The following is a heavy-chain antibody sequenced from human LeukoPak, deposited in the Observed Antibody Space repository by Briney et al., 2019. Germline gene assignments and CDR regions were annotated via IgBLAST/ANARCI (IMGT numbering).Heavy chain of an antibody. D-gene: IGHD1-26*01. CDR3: ARRGASEAFDI. Sequence: SETLSLTCAVYGGSFTDYYWSWIRQPPGKGLEWIGYIYYSGFTNYNPSLRSRVTISVDTSKNQFSLRLTSVTAADTAVYYCARRGASEAFDIWGQGTMVTVSS. J-gene: IGHJ3*02. CDR2: IYYSGFT. V-gene: IGHV4-59*01. CDR1: GGSFTDYY.